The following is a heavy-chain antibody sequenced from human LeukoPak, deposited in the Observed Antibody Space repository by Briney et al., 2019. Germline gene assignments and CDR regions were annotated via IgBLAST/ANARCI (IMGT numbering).Heavy chain of an antibody. CDR2: ISSSSSYI. V-gene: IGHV3-21*01. J-gene: IGHJ3*02. CDR1: GFTFSSYS. CDR3: ARALPSPLYSGSYADAFDI. Sequence: GGPLRLSCAASGFTFSSYSMNWVRHAPEKELEWVSSISSSSSYIYYADSVKGRFTISRDNAKNSLYLQMNSLRAEDTAVYYCARALPSPLYSGSYADAFDIWGQGTMVTVSS. D-gene: IGHD1-26*01.